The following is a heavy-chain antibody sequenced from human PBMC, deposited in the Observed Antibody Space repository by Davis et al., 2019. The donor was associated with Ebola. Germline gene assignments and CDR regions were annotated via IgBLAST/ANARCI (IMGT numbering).Heavy chain of an antibody. Sequence: ASVKVSCKASGYTFTSYAMNWVRQAPGQGLEWMGIINPSGGSTTYAQKFQGRVTMTRDTSTSTVYMELSSLRSEDTAVYHCARGGSIAVAGTTLDYWGQGTLVTVSS. CDR2: INPSGGST. D-gene: IGHD6-19*01. V-gene: IGHV1-46*01. CDR3: ARGGSIAVAGTTLDY. CDR1: GYTFTSYA. J-gene: IGHJ4*02.